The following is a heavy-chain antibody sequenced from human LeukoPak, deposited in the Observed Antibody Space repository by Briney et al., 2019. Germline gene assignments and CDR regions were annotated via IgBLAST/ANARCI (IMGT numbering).Heavy chain of an antibody. CDR1: GGSISSGSYY. D-gene: IGHD1/OR15-1a*01. CDR3: ARITEYKKNNRFGYHYYYMGV. J-gene: IGHJ6*03. Sequence: KPSQTLSLTCTVSGGSISSGSYYWRWIRQPAGKGLEWIGRIYTSGSTNYNPSLKSRVTISVDTSKNQFSLKLSSVTAADTAVYYCARITEYKKNNRFGYHYYYMGVWGKGTTVTVSS. CDR2: IYTSGST. V-gene: IGHV4-61*02.